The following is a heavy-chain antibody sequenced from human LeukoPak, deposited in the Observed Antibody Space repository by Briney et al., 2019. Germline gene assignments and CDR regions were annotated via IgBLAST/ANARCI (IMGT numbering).Heavy chain of an antibody. CDR3: ARDSRVVATAGTVYYYYGMDV. Sequence: SETLSLTCSVSGGYISSYYWSWIRQSPGKGLEWIGYIHYSGSTNFNPSLKGRVTISVDTSKNQFSLNLSSVTAADTAVYYCARDSRVVATAGTVYYYYGMDVWGQGTTVTVSS. CDR1: GGYISSYY. D-gene: IGHD6-13*01. V-gene: IGHV4-59*01. CDR2: IHYSGST. J-gene: IGHJ6*02.